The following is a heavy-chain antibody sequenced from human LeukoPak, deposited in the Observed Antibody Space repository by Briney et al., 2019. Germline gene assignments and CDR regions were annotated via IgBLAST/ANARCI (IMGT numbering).Heavy chain of an antibody. D-gene: IGHD1-26*01. J-gene: IGHJ4*02. Sequence: SETLSLTCTVSGYSISSGHYWGWIRQPPGKGLEWIGSIYSSGSTYYNASLQSRVTISIETSKNQISLRLNSVTAADTAIYCCAKSGGYGLIDYWGQGTLVTVSS. CDR1: GYSISSGHY. V-gene: IGHV4-38-2*02. CDR2: IYSSGST. CDR3: AKSGGYGLIDY.